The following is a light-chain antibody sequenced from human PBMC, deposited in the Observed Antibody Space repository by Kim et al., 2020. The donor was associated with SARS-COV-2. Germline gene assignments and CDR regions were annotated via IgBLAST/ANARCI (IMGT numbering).Light chain of an antibody. CDR2: STS. CDR3: LLYYGDAWV. J-gene: IGLJ3*02. CDR1: TGAVTSDYY. Sequence: PGGTVTLTCAANTGAVTSDYYPSWFQQKPGQTPRALVFSTSSKHPWTPARFSGYLLGGKAALTLSGVQPEDEADYYCLLYYGDAWVFGGGTKLTVL. V-gene: IGLV7-43*01.